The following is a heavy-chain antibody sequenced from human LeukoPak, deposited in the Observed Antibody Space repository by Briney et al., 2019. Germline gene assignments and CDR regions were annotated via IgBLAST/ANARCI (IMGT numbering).Heavy chain of an antibody. D-gene: IGHD5-12*01. Sequence: SQTLSLTCTVSGGSISSGSYYWSWIRQPPGKGPEWIGHIYYSGNTYYSPSLKSRLTISVDTSKDQFSLRLTSATAADTAVYYCARVANSGYDYRGDFDYWGPGTLVTVSA. CDR3: ARVANSGYDYRGDFDY. CDR1: GGSISSGSYY. CDR2: IYYSGNT. V-gene: IGHV4-30-4*01. J-gene: IGHJ4*02.